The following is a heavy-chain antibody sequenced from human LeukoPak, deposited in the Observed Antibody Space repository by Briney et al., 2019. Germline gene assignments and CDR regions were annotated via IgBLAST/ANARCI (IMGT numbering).Heavy chain of an antibody. CDR2: IYYSGST. D-gene: IGHD5-24*01. V-gene: IGHV4-39*01. Sequence: PSETLSLTCTVSGGSISSSSYYWGWIRQPPGKGLEWIGSIYYSGSTYYNPSLKSRVTISVDTSKNQFSLKLTSVTAADTAVYYCARHPSGRMWLQQGGWFDPWGQGTLVTVSS. CDR1: GGSISSSSYY. J-gene: IGHJ5*02. CDR3: ARHPSGRMWLQQGGWFDP.